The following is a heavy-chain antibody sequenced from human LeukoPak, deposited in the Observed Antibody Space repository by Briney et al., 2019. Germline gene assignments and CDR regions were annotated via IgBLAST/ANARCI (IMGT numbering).Heavy chain of an antibody. J-gene: IGHJ4*02. V-gene: IGHV4-34*01. D-gene: IGHD4-23*01. CDR2: INHSGST. CDR3: ATRYDYGGN. Sequence: SETLSLTCAVYGGSFSGYYWSWIRQPPGKGLEWIGEINHSGSTNYNPSLKSRVTISVGTSKNQFSLMLSSVTAADTAVYYCATRYDYGGNWGQGTLVTVSS. CDR1: GGSFSGYY.